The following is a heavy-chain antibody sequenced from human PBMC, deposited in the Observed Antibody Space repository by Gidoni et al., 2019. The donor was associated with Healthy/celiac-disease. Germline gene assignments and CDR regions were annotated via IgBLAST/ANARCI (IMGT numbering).Heavy chain of an antibody. V-gene: IGHV1-69*01. CDR1: GGTFSSYA. D-gene: IGHD5-12*01. J-gene: IGHJ3*02. CDR3: ARALVEMATIDAFDI. CDR2: IIPIFGTA. Sequence: QVQLVQSGAEGKKPGSSVKVSCKASGGTFSSYAISWVRQAPGQGLAWMGGIIPIFGTANYAQKFQGRVTITADESTSTAYMELSSLRSEDTAVYYCARALVEMATIDAFDIWGQGTMVTVSS.